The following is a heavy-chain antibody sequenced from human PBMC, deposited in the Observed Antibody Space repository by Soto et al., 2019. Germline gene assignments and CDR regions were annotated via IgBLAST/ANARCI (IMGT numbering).Heavy chain of an antibody. D-gene: IGHD3-3*01. CDR1: GYTFTSYD. CDR3: ASQPSLITIFGVVIRGTDAFDI. J-gene: IGHJ3*02. V-gene: IGHV1-8*01. CDR2: MNPNSGNT. Sequence: ASVKVSCKASGYTFTSYDINWVRQATGQGLEWMGWMNPNSGNTGYAQKFQGRVTMTRNTSISTAYMELSSLRSEDTAVHYCASQPSLITIFGVVIRGTDAFDIWGQGTMVTVSS.